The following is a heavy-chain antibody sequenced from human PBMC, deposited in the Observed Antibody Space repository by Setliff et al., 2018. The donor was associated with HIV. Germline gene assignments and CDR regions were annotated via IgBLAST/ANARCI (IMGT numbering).Heavy chain of an antibody. J-gene: IGHJ5*02. Sequence: SETLSLTCTVSGDSISSYYWNWIRQPPGKALEWIGYIYYGSTHYNPSFEGRVIISVDTSKNQFSLKLRSVTAADTAMYYCARRRCSAASCPDNSWNWLDPWGQGTLVTVSS. CDR1: GDSISSYY. D-gene: IGHD2-15*01. CDR3: ARRRCSAASCPDNSWNWLDP. V-gene: IGHV4-59*08. CDR2: IYYGST.